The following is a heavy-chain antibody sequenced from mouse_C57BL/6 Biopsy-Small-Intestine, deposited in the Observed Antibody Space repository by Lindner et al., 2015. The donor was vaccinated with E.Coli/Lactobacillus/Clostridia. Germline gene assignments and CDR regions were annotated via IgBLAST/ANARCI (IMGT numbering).Heavy chain of an antibody. CDR2: ISTDNGNT. CDR1: GYSFTRHG. Sequence: SVKVSCKASGYSFTRHGISWVRQAPGQGLEWMGWISTDNGNTKYAQKVQGRVTMTTDTSTSTAYMELRSLRSDDTAVYYCARDYWEWELLPGTDAFHIWGQGTMVTVSS. J-gene: IGHJ3*01. CDR3: ARDYWEWELLPGTDAFHI. D-gene: IGHD1-1*02. V-gene: IGHV1-7*01.